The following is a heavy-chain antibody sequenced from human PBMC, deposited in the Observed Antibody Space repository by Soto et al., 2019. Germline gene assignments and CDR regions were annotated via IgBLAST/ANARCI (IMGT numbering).Heavy chain of an antibody. CDR1: GFSFSSFP. J-gene: IGHJ4*02. CDR3: ARDGSFGLYGATSTYYLDD. Sequence: EVQLVESGGGLLRPGESLRLSCAASGFSFSSFPMNWVRQAPGRGLEWVSNISSIGSTINYADSVRGRFSISRDNGKNTLYLQMNRLRDDTTAVYFCARDGSFGLYGATSTYYLDDWGQGTLVTVSS. V-gene: IGHV3-48*02. CDR2: ISSIGSTI. D-gene: IGHD4-17*01.